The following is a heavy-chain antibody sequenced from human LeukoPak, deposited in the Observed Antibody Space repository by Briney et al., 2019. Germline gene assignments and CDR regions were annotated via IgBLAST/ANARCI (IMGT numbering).Heavy chain of an antibody. V-gene: IGHV4-38-2*02. CDR3: ARGRVGAGTGDY. J-gene: IGHJ4*02. CDR2: IYHSGST. Sequence: SETLSLTCTVSGYSISSGYYWGWIRQPPGKGLEWIGSIYHSGSTYYNPSLKSRVTISVDTSKNQFSLKLSSVTAADTAVYYCARGRVGAGTGDYWGQGTLVTVSS. CDR1: GYSISSGYY. D-gene: IGHD6-13*01.